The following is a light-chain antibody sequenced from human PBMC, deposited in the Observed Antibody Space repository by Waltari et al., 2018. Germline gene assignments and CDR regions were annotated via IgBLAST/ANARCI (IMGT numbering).Light chain of an antibody. CDR1: SSDIGVYNF. CDR2: DVT. J-gene: IGLJ2*01. V-gene: IGLV2-14*03. CDR3: SSYTSSSTVV. Sequence: QSALTQPASVTGSPGQSVTISCTGTSSDIGVYNFVSWYQQHPGKAPKLMIYDVTNRPSGVSDRFSASKSGNTASLTISGLQAEDEGDYYRSSYTSSSTVVFGGGTKLTVL.